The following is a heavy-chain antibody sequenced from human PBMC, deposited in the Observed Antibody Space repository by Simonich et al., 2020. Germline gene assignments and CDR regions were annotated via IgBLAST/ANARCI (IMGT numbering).Heavy chain of an antibody. CDR1: GGSFSGYY. CDR2: INHSEST. V-gene: IGHV4-34*01. J-gene: IGHJ1*01. Sequence: QVQLQQWGAGLLKPSETLSLTCAVYGGSFSGYYWSWIRQPPGKGLEWIGEINHSESTNSNPSLKSRVTISVDTSKNQFSLKLSSVTAADTAVYYCARGLRVAAASTAFQHWGQGTLVTVSS. CDR3: ARGLRVAAASTAFQH. D-gene: IGHD6-13*01.